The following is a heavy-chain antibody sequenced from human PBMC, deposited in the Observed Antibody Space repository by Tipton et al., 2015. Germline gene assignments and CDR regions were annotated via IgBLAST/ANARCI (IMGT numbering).Heavy chain of an antibody. V-gene: IGHV4-4*02. CDR2: ISQSGNT. Sequence: TLSLTCAVSGGSISSTNWWTWVRQPPGKGLEWIGEISQSGNTNYNPSLKSRVTISADKSKNQFSLNLKPVTAADTAVYYCARRCGADCYWGYYFDHWGQGTLVNVSS. J-gene: IGHJ4*02. CDR1: GGSISSTNW. CDR3: ARRCGADCYWGYYFDH. D-gene: IGHD2-21*01.